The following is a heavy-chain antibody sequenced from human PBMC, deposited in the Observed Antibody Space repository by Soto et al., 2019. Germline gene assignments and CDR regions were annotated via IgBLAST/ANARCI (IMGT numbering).Heavy chain of an antibody. D-gene: IGHD3-3*01. CDR3: AREYDFWSGPNPRYGMDV. J-gene: IGHJ6*04. V-gene: IGHV3-21*01. CDR1: GFTFGSYS. Sequence: LRLSCIVSGFTFGSYSMNWVRQAPGKGLEWVSSISSRSTNISSADSVKGRFSISRDNAKNSLYLEMNSLRAEDTAVYYCAREYDFWSGPNPRYGMDVWGKGTTVTAPQ. CDR2: ISSRSTNI.